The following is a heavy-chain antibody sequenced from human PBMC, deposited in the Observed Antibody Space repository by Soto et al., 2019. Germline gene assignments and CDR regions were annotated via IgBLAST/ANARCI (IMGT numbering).Heavy chain of an antibody. CDR3: AKDHYGGNSYYYYGMDV. Sequence: GGSLRLSCAASGFTFSSYGMHWVRQAPGKGLEWVAVISYDGSNKYYADSVKGRFTISRDNSKNTLYLQMNSLRAEDTAVYYCAKDHYGGNSYYYYGMDVWGQGTTVTVSS. J-gene: IGHJ6*02. CDR2: ISYDGSNK. V-gene: IGHV3-30*18. CDR1: GFTFSSYG. D-gene: IGHD4-17*01.